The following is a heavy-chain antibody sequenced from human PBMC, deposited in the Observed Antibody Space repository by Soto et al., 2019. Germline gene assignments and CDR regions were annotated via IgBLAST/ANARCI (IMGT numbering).Heavy chain of an antibody. CDR1: GGSVSSGSYY. Sequence: SETLSLTCTVSGGSVSSGSYYWSWIRQLPGKGLEWIGYIYYSGSTNYNPSLKSRVTISVDTSKNQFSLKLSSVTAADTAVYYCARVVVVTATEVWFDPWGQGTLVTVSS. D-gene: IGHD2-21*02. CDR2: IYYSGST. J-gene: IGHJ5*02. V-gene: IGHV4-61*01. CDR3: ARVVVVTATEVWFDP.